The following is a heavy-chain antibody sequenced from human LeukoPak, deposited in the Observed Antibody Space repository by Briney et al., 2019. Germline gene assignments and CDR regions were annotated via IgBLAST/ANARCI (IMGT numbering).Heavy chain of an antibody. V-gene: IGHV1-18*01. D-gene: IGHD6-6*01. CDR1: GYTFTTYG. Sequence: ASVKVSCKASGYTFTTYGLTWVRQAPGQGLEWMGWISPYNGNTNYVQKVQGRVTMTTDTSTSTAYMELRSLRSDDTAVYYCARPRAARPSWGQGTLVTVSS. CDR3: ARPRAARPS. CDR2: ISPYNGNT. J-gene: IGHJ4*02.